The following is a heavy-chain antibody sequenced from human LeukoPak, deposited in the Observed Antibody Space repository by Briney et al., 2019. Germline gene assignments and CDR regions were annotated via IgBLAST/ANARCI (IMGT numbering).Heavy chain of an antibody. CDR2: IYYSGST. Sequence: SETLSLTCTVSGGSISSSSYYWGWIRQPPGKGLEWIGSIYYSGSTYYNPSLKSRVTISVDTSKNQFSLKLSSVTAADTAVYYCARVVGATRVIDYWGQGTLVTVSS. J-gene: IGHJ4*02. V-gene: IGHV4-39*07. D-gene: IGHD1-26*01. CDR1: GGSISSSSYY. CDR3: ARVVGATRVIDY.